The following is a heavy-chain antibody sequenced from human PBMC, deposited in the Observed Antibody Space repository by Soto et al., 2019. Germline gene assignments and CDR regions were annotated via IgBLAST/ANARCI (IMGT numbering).Heavy chain of an antibody. CDR2: VYYTGTT. D-gene: IGHD6-13*01. CDR3: ARDLAALPRAFDX. Sequence: PADTLSLTFTVSGGSISSYFYIWVRQPPGKGLEWIVSVYYTGTTDYNPSLKSRVTISVDTSKTQFSLNLRSVTAADTAVYYCARDLAALPRAFDXWGRGTLVTVSX. J-gene: IGHJ4*02. V-gene: IGHV4-59*01. CDR1: GGSISSYF.